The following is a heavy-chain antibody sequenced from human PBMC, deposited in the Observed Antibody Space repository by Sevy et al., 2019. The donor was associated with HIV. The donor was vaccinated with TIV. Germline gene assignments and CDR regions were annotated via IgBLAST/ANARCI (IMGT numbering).Heavy chain of an antibody. CDR1: GFTVSSNY. V-gene: IGHV3-53*01. D-gene: IGHD3-16*01. CDR2: IYSGGST. CDR3: ARGGIRDYYYGMDV. Sequence: GGSLRLSCAASGFTVSSNYMSWVRQAPGKGLEWVSVIYSGGSTYYADSVKGRFTISRDNSKNTLYLQMNGLRAEDTAVYYGARGGIRDYYYGMDVWGQGTTVTVSS. J-gene: IGHJ6*02.